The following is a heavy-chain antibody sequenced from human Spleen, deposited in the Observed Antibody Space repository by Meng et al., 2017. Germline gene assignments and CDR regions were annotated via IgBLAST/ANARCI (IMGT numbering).Heavy chain of an antibody. CDR1: GGSFSDYY. V-gene: IGHV4-34*01. CDR3: ARGPTTMAHDFDY. CDR2: INHSGST. Sequence: QGELQQLGSGLVTPSETLSLTCVVSGGSFSDYYWSWIRQPPGKGLEWIGEINHSGSTNYNPSLESRATISVDTSQNNLSLKLSSVTAADSAVYYCARGPTTMAHDFDYWGQGTLVTVSS. D-gene: IGHD4-11*01. J-gene: IGHJ4*02.